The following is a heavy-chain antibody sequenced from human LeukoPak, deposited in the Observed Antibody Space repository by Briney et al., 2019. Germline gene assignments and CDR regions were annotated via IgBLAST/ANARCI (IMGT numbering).Heavy chain of an antibody. J-gene: IGHJ4*02. CDR3: ARADYDSSGYDH. D-gene: IGHD3-22*01. Sequence: PGGSLRLSCAASGFTVSSNYMSWVRQAPGKGLEWVSVIYSGGSTYYADSVKGRFTISRDNSKNTLYLQMNSLRAEDTAVYYCARADYDSSGYDHWGQGTLVTVSS. V-gene: IGHV3-53*01. CDR2: IYSGGST. CDR1: GFTVSSNY.